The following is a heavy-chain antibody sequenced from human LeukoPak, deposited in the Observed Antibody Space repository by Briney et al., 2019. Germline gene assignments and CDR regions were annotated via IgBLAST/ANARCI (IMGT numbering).Heavy chain of an antibody. CDR3: AREGKYSYGFD. CDR1: GFTFSSYA. Sequence: GRSLRLSCAASGFTFSSYAMHWVRQAPGEGLEWVAVISYDGSNKYYADSVKGRFTISRDNSKHTLYLQMNSLRADDTAVYYCAREGKYSYGFDWGQGTLVTVSS. D-gene: IGHD5-18*01. V-gene: IGHV3-30-3*01. CDR2: ISYDGSNK. J-gene: IGHJ4*02.